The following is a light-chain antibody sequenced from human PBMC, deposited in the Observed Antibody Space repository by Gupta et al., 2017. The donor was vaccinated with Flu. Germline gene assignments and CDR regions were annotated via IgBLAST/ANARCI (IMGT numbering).Light chain of an antibody. CDR3: ASWDDSQTVQWV. V-gene: IGLV1-47*01. Sequence: QAVLTQPPSASGTPGQRVTSSCSGVRSNIGSNYVHWYQQLPGTAPKLLIYRNNHRPSGVPGRFSCSKSDTSASLAISGLRSEDDGDYFCASWDDSQTVQWVFGGGTKLTVL. CDR1: RSNIGSNY. CDR2: RNN. J-gene: IGLJ3*02.